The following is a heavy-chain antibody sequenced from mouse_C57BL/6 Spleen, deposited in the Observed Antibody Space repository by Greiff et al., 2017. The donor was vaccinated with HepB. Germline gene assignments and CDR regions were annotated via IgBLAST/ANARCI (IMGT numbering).Heavy chain of an antibody. CDR3: VRQDYYGSSRYFDV. D-gene: IGHD1-1*01. V-gene: IGHV10-1*01. CDR2: IRSKSNNYAT. Sequence: EVHLVESGGGLVQPKGSLKLSCAASGFSFNTYAMNWVRQAPGKGLEWVARIRSKSNNYATYYADSVKDRFTISRDDSESMLYLQMNNLKTEDTAMYYCVRQDYYGSSRYFDVWGTGTTVTVSS. CDR1: GFSFNTYA. J-gene: IGHJ1*03.